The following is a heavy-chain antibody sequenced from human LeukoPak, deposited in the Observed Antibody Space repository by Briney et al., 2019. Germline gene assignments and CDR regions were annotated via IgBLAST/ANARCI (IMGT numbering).Heavy chain of an antibody. CDR3: ARRNYGIYYSDF. J-gene: IGHJ4*02. CDR1: GYSISSGYY. D-gene: IGHD3-10*01. CDR2: MYHRESP. Sequence: SETLSLTCAVSGYSISSGYYWGWIRQSPGKGLEWIGNMYHRESPYYNPSLKSRVTISVDTSKNQFYLTLSSVTAADTAVYFCARRNYGIYYSDFWGQGTLVIVSS. V-gene: IGHV4-38-2*01.